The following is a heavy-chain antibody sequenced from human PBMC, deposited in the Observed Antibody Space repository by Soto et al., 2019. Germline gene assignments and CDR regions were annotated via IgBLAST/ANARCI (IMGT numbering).Heavy chain of an antibody. CDR3: ARLVAAPGGVPDY. CDR1: GYTFTSYD. J-gene: IGHJ4*02. D-gene: IGHD1-26*01. CDR2: IKTYNGNT. V-gene: IGHV1-18*01. Sequence: QVQLVQSGAEVKKPGASVKVSCKVSGYTFTSYDINWVRQAPGQGLEWMGWIKTYNGNTNYAQKLQGRVTMTTDTSTSTVYMELRSLRSDDTAVYYCARLVAAPGGVPDYWGQGTLVTVSS.